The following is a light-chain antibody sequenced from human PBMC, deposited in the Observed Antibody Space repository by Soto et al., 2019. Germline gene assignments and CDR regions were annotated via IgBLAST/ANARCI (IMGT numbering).Light chain of an antibody. CDR1: SSDVGAYNY. J-gene: IGLJ1*01. Sequence: QSALTQPASVSGSPGQSITISCTGASSDVGAYNYVSWYQQHPGKAPKVIIYDVINRPSGVSNRFSGSKSGNTASLTISGLQAEDEADYYCCSYTSRNTYVFGTGTKVTVL. V-gene: IGLV2-14*03. CDR2: DVI. CDR3: CSYTSRNTYV.